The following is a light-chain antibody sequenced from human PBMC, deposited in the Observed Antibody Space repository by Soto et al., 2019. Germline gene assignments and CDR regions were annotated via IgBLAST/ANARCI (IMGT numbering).Light chain of an antibody. CDR2: DAS. J-gene: IGKJ2*01. V-gene: IGKV3-15*01. CDR3: QQYNNWPPKYT. CDR1: QSFSSN. Sequence: EIVMTQSPATLSVSPGERATLSCRASQSFSSNLAWYQQKPGQAPRLLIYDASTRATGIPARFSGSGSGTEFTLTISSLQSQDFAVYDCQQYNNWPPKYTFGQGTKLEIK.